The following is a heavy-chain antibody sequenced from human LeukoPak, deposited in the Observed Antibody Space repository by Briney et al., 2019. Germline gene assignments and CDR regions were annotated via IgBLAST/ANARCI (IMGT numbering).Heavy chain of an antibody. V-gene: IGHV3-23*01. Sequence: GGSLRLSCAASGFTFSSYAMSWVRQAPGKGLEWVSAISGSGGSTYYADSVKGRFTISRDNSKNTLYLQMNSLRAEDTAVYYCAKNTRADCTNGVCYFDYWGQGTLVTVSS. CDR2: ISGSGGST. D-gene: IGHD2-8*01. CDR1: GFTFSSYA. J-gene: IGHJ4*02. CDR3: AKNTRADCTNGVCYFDY.